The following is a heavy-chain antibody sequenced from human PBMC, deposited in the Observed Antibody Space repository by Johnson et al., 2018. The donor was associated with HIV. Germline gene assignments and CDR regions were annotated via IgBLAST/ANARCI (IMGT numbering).Heavy chain of an antibody. CDR3: ARDWDPGEPMGAFDI. CDR2: IKQDGSEK. CDR1: GFTFSSYW. J-gene: IGHJ3*02. Sequence: VQLVESGGGLVQPGGSLRLSCAASGFTFSSYWMSWVRQAPGKGLEWVANIKQDGSEKYYVDSVKGRFTISRDNSKNTLYLQMNSLSAEDTAVYYCARDWDPGEPMGAFDIWGQGTMVTVSS. D-gene: IGHD3-16*01. V-gene: IGHV3-7*01.